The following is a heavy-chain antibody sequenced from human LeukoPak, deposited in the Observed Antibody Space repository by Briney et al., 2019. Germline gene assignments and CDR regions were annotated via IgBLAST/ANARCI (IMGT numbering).Heavy chain of an antibody. Sequence: GRSLRLSCAASGFTFRSFGMHWVRQAPGKGLEWVAVIWYDGSNEYYADSVKGRFTISRDNSKNTLYLQMNSLRAEDTAVYYCAGQQKRDGYNQLNWFDPWGQGTLVTVSS. CDR3: AGQQKRDGYNQLNWFDP. V-gene: IGHV3-33*01. J-gene: IGHJ5*02. CDR2: IWYDGSNE. D-gene: IGHD5-24*01. CDR1: GFTFRSFG.